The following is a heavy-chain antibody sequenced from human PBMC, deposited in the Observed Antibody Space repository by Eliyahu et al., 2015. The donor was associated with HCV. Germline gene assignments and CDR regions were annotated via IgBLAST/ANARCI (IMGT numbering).Heavy chain of an antibody. CDR2: IYWDDDK. J-gene: IGHJ3*02. V-gene: IGHV2-5*02. CDR3: AHRQARGDVFDI. CDR1: GFSLTTGGGG. Sequence: QITLKESGPALVKPTQTLTLTCTFSGFSLTTGGGGVGWIRQPPGKALEWLALIYWDDDKRYSPSLESRLTITKDTSKNQVVLTMTDMDPVDTATYYCAHRQARGDVFDIWGQGTMVTVSS. D-gene: IGHD3-16*01.